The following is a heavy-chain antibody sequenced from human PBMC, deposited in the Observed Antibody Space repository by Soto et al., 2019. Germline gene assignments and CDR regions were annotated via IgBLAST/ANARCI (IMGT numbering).Heavy chain of an antibody. D-gene: IGHD4-17*01. J-gene: IGHJ4*02. CDR1: GFAFRNYV. Sequence: GGSLRLSCAASGFAFRNYVMHWVRQAPGKGLEWVAVISYDGSNKYYADSVKGRFTISRDNSKNTLYLEMNNLRAEDTAVYYCAREDYGKYYFDYSGQGTLVTVSS. V-gene: IGHV3-30-3*01. CDR2: ISYDGSNK. CDR3: AREDYGKYYFDY.